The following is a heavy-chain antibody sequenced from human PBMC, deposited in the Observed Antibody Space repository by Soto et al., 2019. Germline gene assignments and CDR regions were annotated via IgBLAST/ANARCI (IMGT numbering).Heavy chain of an antibody. CDR1: GGTFSSYA. CDR2: IIPIFGTA. V-gene: IGHV1-69*13. Sequence: AVKVSCKASGGTFSSYAISWVRQAPGQGXEWMGGIIPIFGTANYAQKFQGRVTITADESTSTAYMELSSLRSEDTAVYYCARDLAEGYSYDLYYYYYGMDVWGQGTTVTVSS. D-gene: IGHD5-18*01. J-gene: IGHJ6*02. CDR3: ARDLAEGYSYDLYYYYYGMDV.